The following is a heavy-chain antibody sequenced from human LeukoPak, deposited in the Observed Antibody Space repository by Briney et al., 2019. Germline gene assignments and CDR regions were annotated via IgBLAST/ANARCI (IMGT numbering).Heavy chain of an antibody. D-gene: IGHD3-10*01. CDR1: GYTFTGYY. Sequence: ASVKVSCKASGYTFTGYYMHWVRQAPGQGLEWMGRINPNSGGTNYAQKFQGRVTMTRDTSISTAYMELSRLRSDDTAVYYCARDQYYGSGSFDYWGQGTLATVSS. V-gene: IGHV1-2*06. CDR3: ARDQYYGSGSFDY. J-gene: IGHJ4*02. CDR2: INPNSGGT.